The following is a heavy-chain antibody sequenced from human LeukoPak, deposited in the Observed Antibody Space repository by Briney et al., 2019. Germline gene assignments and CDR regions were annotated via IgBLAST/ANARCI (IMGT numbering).Heavy chain of an antibody. D-gene: IGHD2-2*01. CDR2: IYYSGST. CDR3: PRVVPATLDAFDI. Sequence: SETLSLTCTASGGSISSSSYYWGWIRQPPGKGLEWIGSIYYSGSTYYNPSLKSRVTISVDTSKNQFSLKLSSVTAADTAVYYCPRVVPATLDAFDIWGHGTMVTVSS. CDR1: GGSISSSSYY. V-gene: IGHV4-39*07. J-gene: IGHJ3*02.